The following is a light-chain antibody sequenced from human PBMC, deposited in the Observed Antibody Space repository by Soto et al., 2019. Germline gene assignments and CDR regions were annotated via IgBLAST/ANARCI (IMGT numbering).Light chain of an antibody. J-gene: IGKJ5*01. CDR3: QQYGSSIT. CDR1: QSVSSNY. V-gene: IGKV3-20*01. Sequence: ESVLAQSPGTLSLSPGERATLSCRASQSVSSNYIAWYQQKPGQAPRLFIYDAFNRATGIPDRFSGSGSETDFTLTISRLEPEDFAVYYCQQYGSSITFGQGTRLEIK. CDR2: DAF.